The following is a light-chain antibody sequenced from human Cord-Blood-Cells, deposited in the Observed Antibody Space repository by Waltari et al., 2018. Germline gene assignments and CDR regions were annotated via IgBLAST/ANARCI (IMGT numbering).Light chain of an antibody. J-gene: IGKJ4*01. V-gene: IGKV3-15*01. Sequence: EIVMTQAPATLSVSPGERATLSCRASQSVSSNLAWYQQNPGQAPRLLIYGASTRATGIPARSRGSGSGTEFTLTISSLQSEDFAVYYCQQYNNWPLTFGGGTKVEIK. CDR2: GAS. CDR1: QSVSSN. CDR3: QQYNNWPLT.